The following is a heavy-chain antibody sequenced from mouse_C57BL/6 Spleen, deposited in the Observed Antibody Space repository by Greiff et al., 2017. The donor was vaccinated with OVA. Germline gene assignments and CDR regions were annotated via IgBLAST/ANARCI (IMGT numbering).Heavy chain of an antibody. V-gene: IGHV1-47*01. D-gene: IGHD1-1*01. CDR1: GYTFTTYP. CDR2: FHPYNDDT. Sequence: QVHVNQSGAELVKPGASVKMSCKASGYTFTTYPIEWMKQNHGKSLEWIGNFHPYNDDTKYNEKFKGKATLTVEKSSSTVYLELSRLTSDDSAVYYCARGFDYYGSSYPFDYWGQGTTLTVSS. CDR3: ARGFDYYGSSYPFDY. J-gene: IGHJ2*01.